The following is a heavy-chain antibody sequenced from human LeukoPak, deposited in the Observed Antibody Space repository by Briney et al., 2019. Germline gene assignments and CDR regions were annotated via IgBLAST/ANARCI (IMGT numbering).Heavy chain of an antibody. CDR2: INTNTGNQ. Sequence: ASVKVSCKASGYTFTSYAMNWVRQAPGQGLEWMGWINTNTGNQTYAQGFTGRFVFSLDTSVNTAYLQISSLKAEDTAVYYCARQAYFDSSAYMSGGYWGQGTLVTVSS. CDR3: ARQAYFDSSAYMSGGY. J-gene: IGHJ4*02. D-gene: IGHD3-22*01. V-gene: IGHV7-4-1*02. CDR1: GYTFTSYA.